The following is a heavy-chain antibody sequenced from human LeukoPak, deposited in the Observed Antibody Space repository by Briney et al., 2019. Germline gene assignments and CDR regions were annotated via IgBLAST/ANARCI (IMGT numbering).Heavy chain of an antibody. Sequence: GGALSLSCAASGFTFSTYWMSGVGQAPGREREGVAGINQDGREKYHVDSVKGRFTISRDNAKNSLYLQMNSLRAEDSAVYYCAAIMIGCWGRGTLVTVSS. V-gene: IGHV3-7*02. CDR2: INQDGREK. CDR3: AAIMIGC. D-gene: IGHD3-16*01. J-gene: IGHJ4*02. CDR1: GFTFSTYW.